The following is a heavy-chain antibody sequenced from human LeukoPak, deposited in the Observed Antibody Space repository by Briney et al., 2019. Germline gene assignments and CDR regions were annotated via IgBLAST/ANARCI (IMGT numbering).Heavy chain of an antibody. CDR3: ASRVYMDV. J-gene: IGHJ6*03. CDR2: ISSSGSTI. Sequence: PGGALRLSCAASGFTFSDYYMSWIRQAPGKGLEWVSYISSSGSTIYYADSVKGRFTISRDNAKNSLYPQITSLKAEDKAVYYCASRVYMDVWGKGNTATVSS. CDR1: GFTFSDYY. V-gene: IGHV3-11*04. D-gene: IGHD3-3*01.